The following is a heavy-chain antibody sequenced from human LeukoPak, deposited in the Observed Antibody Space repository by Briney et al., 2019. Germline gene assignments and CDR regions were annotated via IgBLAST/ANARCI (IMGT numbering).Heavy chain of an antibody. CDR2: ISSDGRHI. V-gene: IGHV3-30*04. J-gene: IGHJ6*02. Sequence: GRSLRLSCAASGFIFSSYAVHWVRQAPGKGLEWVAVISSDGRHIFYADSVKGRFTISRDNSKNTLYLQMNSLRAEDTALYLCARCGGTCSLPSTSAMDVWGQGTTVNVS. CDR3: ARCGGTCSLPSTSAMDV. CDR1: GFIFSSYA. D-gene: IGHD2-21*01.